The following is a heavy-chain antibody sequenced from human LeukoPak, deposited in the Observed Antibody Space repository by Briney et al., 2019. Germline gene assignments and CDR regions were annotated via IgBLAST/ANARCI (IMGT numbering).Heavy chain of an antibody. V-gene: IGHV5-51*01. J-gene: IGHJ4*02. CDR3: ARLGLYSSGWYDFDY. CDR2: IYPGDSDT. D-gene: IGHD6-19*01. Sequence: GESLKISCKGSGYSFTSYWIVWVRQMPGKGLEWMGIIYPGDSDTRYSPSFQGQVTISADKSISTAYLQWSSLKASDTAMYYCARLGLYSSGWYDFDYWGQGTLVTVSS. CDR1: GYSFTSYW.